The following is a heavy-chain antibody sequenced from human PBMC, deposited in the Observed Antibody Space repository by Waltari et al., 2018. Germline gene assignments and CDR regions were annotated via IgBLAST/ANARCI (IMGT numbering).Heavy chain of an antibody. CDR2: MNRNNGNT. V-gene: IGHV1-18*04. J-gene: IGHJ4*02. Sequence: QVQLVQSGHEVMKPGASVKVSCKASGYTFTSHSITWVRQAPGQGPEWLGWMNRNNGNTKYAQNFQGRVSLTTDTSTSTAYMDLRSLTSDDTAVYYCARDYCSGDGCSLDCWGQGTLVTVSS. CDR3: ARDYCSGDGCSLDC. D-gene: IGHD2-15*01. CDR1: GYTFTSHS.